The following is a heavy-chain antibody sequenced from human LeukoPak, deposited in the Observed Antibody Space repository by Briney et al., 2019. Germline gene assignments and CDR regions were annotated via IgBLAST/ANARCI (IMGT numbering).Heavy chain of an antibody. V-gene: IGHV4-61*05. CDR1: GVSISSTSNQ. CDR3: AAAAVAVDY. CDR2: IYHSGST. D-gene: IGHD6-19*01. Sequence: PSETLSLTCTVSGVSISSTSNQWGWIRQPPGKGLEWIGEIYHSGSTNYSPSLKSRITISVDKSKNHFSLKLTSVTAADTAIYYCAAAAVAVDYWGQGTLVTVS. J-gene: IGHJ4*02.